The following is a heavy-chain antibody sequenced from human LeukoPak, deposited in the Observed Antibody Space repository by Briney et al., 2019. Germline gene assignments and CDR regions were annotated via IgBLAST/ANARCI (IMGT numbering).Heavy chain of an antibody. V-gene: IGHV1-2*02. Sequence: ASVKVSCKASGYTFTGYYMHWVRQAPGQGLEWMGWINPNSGGTNYAQKFQGRVTMTRDTSISTAYMELSRLRSDDTAVYYCARGLPGVLGAPLYLDNWGQGTLVTVSS. CDR1: GYTFTGYY. J-gene: IGHJ4*02. D-gene: IGHD2-8*02. CDR3: ARGLPGVLGAPLYLDN. CDR2: INPNSGGT.